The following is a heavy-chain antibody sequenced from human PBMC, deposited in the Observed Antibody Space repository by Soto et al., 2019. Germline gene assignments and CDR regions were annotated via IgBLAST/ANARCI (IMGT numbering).Heavy chain of an antibody. CDR2: ISSSGYI. J-gene: IGHJ5*02. D-gene: IGHD3-22*01. V-gene: IGHV3-21*01. Sequence: GGSLRLSCAASGFNFNSYTINWVRQAPGKRLEWLSSISSSGYIFSTDSVRGRFTISRDNAKNSVYLEMRSLSVDDTAVYYCVRGGTRYYFDRSGQESWGQGVLVTVSS. CDR3: VRGGTRYYFDRSGQES. CDR1: GFNFNSYT.